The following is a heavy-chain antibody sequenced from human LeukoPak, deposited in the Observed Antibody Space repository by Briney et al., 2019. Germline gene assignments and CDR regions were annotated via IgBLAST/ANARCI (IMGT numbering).Heavy chain of an antibody. V-gene: IGHV3-21*01. D-gene: IGHD6-13*01. J-gene: IGHJ5*02. CDR3: ARVAGYSSSWKYNWFDP. CDR2: ISSSSSYI. Sequence: GGSLRLSCAASGFTSSSYSMNWVRQAPGKGLEWVSSISSSSSYIYYADSVKGRFTISRDNAKNSLYLQMNSLRAEDTAVYYCARVAGYSSSWKYNWFDPWGQGTLVTVSS. CDR1: GFTSSSYS.